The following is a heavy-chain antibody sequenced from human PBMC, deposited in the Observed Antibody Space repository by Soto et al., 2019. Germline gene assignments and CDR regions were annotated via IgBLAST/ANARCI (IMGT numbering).Heavy chain of an antibody. CDR3: AKDRRASGGSSGPWTYFDY. D-gene: IGHD6-19*01. CDR1: GFTFSSYA. V-gene: IGHV3-23*01. CDR2: ISGSGGST. Sequence: EVQLLESGGGLVQPGGSLRLSCAASGFTFSSYAMSWVRQAPGKGLEWVSAISGSGGSTYYADSVKGRFTISRDNSKNTLYLQMNSLRAEDTAVYYCAKDRRASGGSSGPWTYFDYWGQGTLVTVSS. J-gene: IGHJ4*02.